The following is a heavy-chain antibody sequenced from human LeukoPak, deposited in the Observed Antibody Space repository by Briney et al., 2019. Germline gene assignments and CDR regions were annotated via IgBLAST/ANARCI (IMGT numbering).Heavy chain of an antibody. V-gene: IGHV3-30-3*01. Sequence: GGSLRLSCAASGFTFSSYAMHWVRQAPGKGLEWVAVISYDGSNKYYADSVKGRFTISRDNSKNTLYLQMNSLRAEDTAVYYCAKASRPYDYPFFDYWGQGTLVTVSS. D-gene: IGHD3-16*01. CDR2: ISYDGSNK. J-gene: IGHJ4*02. CDR1: GFTFSSYA. CDR3: AKASRPYDYPFFDY.